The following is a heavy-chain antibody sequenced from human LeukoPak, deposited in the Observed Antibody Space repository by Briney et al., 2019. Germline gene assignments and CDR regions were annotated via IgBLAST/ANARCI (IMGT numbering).Heavy chain of an antibody. CDR3: AKDRGSGSYYPYYFDY. Sequence: GGSLRLSCAASGFTFSSYEMNWVRQAPGKGLEWVSYISSSGSTIYYADSVKGRFTISRDNSKNTLYLQMNSLRAEDTAVYYCAKDRGSGSYYPYYFDYWGQGTLVTVSS. D-gene: IGHD3-10*01. CDR2: ISSSGSTI. J-gene: IGHJ4*02. V-gene: IGHV3-48*03. CDR1: GFTFSSYE.